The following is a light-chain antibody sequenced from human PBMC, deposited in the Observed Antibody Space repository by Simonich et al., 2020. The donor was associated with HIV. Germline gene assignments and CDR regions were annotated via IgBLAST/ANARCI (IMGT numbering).Light chain of an antibody. J-gene: IGKJ3*01. CDR1: QNVDSN. V-gene: IGKV3D-15*01. CDR2: GAS. Sequence: EIVMTQSPATLSVSPGERATLSCRASQNVDSNLAWYQQKPAQAPRLLIYGASSRATGIPDRFSGSGFGTEFTLTISSMQSEDFAVYYCQQYNNWPSPFTFGPGTKVDIK. CDR3: QQYNNWPSPFT.